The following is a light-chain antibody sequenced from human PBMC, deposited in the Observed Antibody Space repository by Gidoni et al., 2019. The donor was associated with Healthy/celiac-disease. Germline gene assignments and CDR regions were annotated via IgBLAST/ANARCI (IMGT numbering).Light chain of an antibody. Sequence: DIVMTQSPDALAVSLGERATINCKSSQSVLYSSNNKNYLTWYQPKPGQPPKLLIYWASTRESGVPDRFSGSGSGTDFTLTSSSLQAEDAAVYYCQQYYSTPFTFGPGTKVEIK. CDR2: WAS. J-gene: IGKJ3*01. V-gene: IGKV4-1*01. CDR3: QQYYSTPFT. CDR1: QSVLYSSNNKNY.